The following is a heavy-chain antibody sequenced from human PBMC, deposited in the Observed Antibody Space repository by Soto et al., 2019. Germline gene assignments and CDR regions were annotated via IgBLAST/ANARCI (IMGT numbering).Heavy chain of an antibody. Sequence: EVQLLESGGGLVQPEGSLRLSCAASGFTFSSYAMSWVRQAPGKGLEWVSAISGSGGSTYYADSVKGRFTISRDNSKNTLYLQMNSLRAEDTAVYYCAKDMLGAVAGTIVDYWGQGTLVTVSS. V-gene: IGHV3-23*01. J-gene: IGHJ4*02. CDR2: ISGSGGST. CDR1: GFTFSSYA. CDR3: AKDMLGAVAGTIVDY. D-gene: IGHD6-19*01.